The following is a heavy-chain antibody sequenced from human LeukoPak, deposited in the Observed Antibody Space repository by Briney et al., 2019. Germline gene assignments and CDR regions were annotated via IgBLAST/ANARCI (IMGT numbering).Heavy chain of an antibody. D-gene: IGHD6-13*01. CDR2: IRYDGSNK. CDR1: GFTFSSYG. J-gene: IGHJ4*02. CDR3: AKDRQIYSSSWIFDY. V-gene: IGHV3-30*02. Sequence: QPGGSLRLSCAASGFTFSSYGMHWVRQAPGKGLEWVAFIRYDGSNKYYADSVKGRFTISRDNSKNTLYLQMNSLSAEDTAVYYCAKDRQIYSSSWIFDYWGQGTLVTVSS.